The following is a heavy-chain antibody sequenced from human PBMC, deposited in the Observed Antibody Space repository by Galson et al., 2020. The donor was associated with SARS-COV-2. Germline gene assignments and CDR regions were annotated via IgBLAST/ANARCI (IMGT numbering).Heavy chain of an antibody. CDR3: ASLRYYDVWTGYIVDV. V-gene: IGHV1-2*02. D-gene: IGHD3-3*01. CDR2: INPKSGGT. CDR1: GYTFTDYY. J-gene: IGHJ6*01. Sequence: ASVTVSCKASGYTFTDYYIHWVRQAPGQGLEWMGWINPKSGGTNYAQKFEGRVTMTSDTSITTAYMELSRLRADDTAVYYCASLRYYDVWTGYIVDVWGQGTMVTVSS.